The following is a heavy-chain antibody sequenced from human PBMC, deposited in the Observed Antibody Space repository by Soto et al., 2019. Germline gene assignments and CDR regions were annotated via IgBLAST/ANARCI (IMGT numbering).Heavy chain of an antibody. Sequence: ASVKVSCKASGYTFTSYAMHWVRQAPGQRLEWMGWINAGNGNTKYSQKFQGRVTITRDTSASTAYMELSSLRSEDTAVYYCARDTYGSGSYRGPGDAFDIWGQGTMVTVSS. CDR2: INAGNGNT. V-gene: IGHV1-3*01. J-gene: IGHJ3*02. CDR1: GYTFTSYA. CDR3: ARDTYGSGSYRGPGDAFDI. D-gene: IGHD3-10*01.